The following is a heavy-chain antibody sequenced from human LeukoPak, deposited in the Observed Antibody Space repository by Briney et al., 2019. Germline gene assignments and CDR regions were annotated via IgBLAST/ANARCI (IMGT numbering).Heavy chain of an antibody. Sequence: ASVKVSCKASGYAFSSYGISWVRQAPGQGLEWMGWISAYNGNTDYAQNLRGRVTMTTDTSTSTAYMELRSLRSDDTAVYYCARDPYGDAYYFDYWGQGTLVTVSS. CDR1: GYAFSSYG. D-gene: IGHD4-17*01. J-gene: IGHJ4*02. CDR3: ARDPYGDAYYFDY. V-gene: IGHV1-18*01. CDR2: ISAYNGNT.